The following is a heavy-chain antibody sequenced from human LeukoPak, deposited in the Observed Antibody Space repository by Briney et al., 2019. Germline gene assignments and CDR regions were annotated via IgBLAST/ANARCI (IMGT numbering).Heavy chain of an antibody. CDR3: ARSWILGSGFEVGFGEWSKYGMDV. CDR1: GFTFTSSA. J-gene: IGHJ6*02. D-gene: IGHD3-10*01. CDR2: IVVGSGNT. Sequence: SVKVSCKASGFTFTSSAVQWVRQARGQRLEWIGWIVVGSGNTNYAQKFQGRVTITADESTSTAYMELSSLRSEDTAVYYCARSWILGSGFEVGFGEWSKYGMDVWGQGTTVTVSS. V-gene: IGHV1-58*01.